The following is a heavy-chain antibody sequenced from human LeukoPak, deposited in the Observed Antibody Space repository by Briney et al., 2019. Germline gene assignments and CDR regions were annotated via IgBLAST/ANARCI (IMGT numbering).Heavy chain of an antibody. CDR3: ASVRLPGDAFDI. J-gene: IGHJ3*02. Sequence: GGSLRLSCAASGFTFSSYWMHWVRQAPGKGLVWVARINSDGSSTSYADSVKGRFTISRDNAKNTVYLQMNSLRVEDTAMYFCASVRLPGDAFDIWGQGTRVTVSS. V-gene: IGHV3-74*01. CDR2: INSDGSST. CDR1: GFTFSSYW.